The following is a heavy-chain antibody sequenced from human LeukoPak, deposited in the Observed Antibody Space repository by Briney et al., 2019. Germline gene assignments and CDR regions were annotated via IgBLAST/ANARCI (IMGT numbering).Heavy chain of an antibody. CDR3: ARAARQQLVRGPKGYYYMDV. Sequence: SETLSLTCNVSGGSISSSSYYWGWIRQPPGKGLERIGSNYYRQSTYYNPSLKSRVTISVDTSKNQYSLKLSSVTAADAAVYYCARAARQQLVRGPKGYYYMDVWGKGTTVTVSS. CDR1: GGSISSSSYY. J-gene: IGHJ6*03. D-gene: IGHD6-13*01. CDR2: NYYRQST. V-gene: IGHV4-39*07.